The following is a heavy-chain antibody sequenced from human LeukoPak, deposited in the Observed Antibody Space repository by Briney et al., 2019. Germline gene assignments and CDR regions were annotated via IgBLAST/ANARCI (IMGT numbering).Heavy chain of an antibody. V-gene: IGHV1-8*01. D-gene: IGHD5-18*01. Sequence: GASVKVSCTASGYTFTSYDINWVRQATGQGLEWMGWMNPNSGNTGYAQKFQGRVTMTRNTSISTAYMELSSLRSEDTAVYYCARAHFEMDSYGTDYWGQGTLVTVSS. CDR2: MNPNSGNT. CDR1: GYTFTSYD. J-gene: IGHJ4*02. CDR3: ARAHFEMDSYGTDY.